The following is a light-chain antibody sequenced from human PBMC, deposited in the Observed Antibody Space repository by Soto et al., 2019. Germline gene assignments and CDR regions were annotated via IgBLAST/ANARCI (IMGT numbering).Light chain of an antibody. J-gene: IGKJ4*01. V-gene: IGKV1-33*01. CDR3: QQYDNLPLT. CDR2: DAS. Sequence: DIQMTQSPSSLSASVGDRVTTTCQASQDISNYLNWYQQKPGKAPKLLIYDASNLETGVPSRSSGSGSGTDFTFTISSLQPEDIATYYCQQYDNLPLTFGGGTKV. CDR1: QDISNY.